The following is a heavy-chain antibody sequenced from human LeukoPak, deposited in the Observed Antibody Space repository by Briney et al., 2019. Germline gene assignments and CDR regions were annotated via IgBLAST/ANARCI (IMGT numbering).Heavy chain of an antibody. D-gene: IGHD1-26*01. J-gene: IGHJ3*02. CDR3: AKDIGGSYYDAFDI. CDR2: ISWNSGSI. V-gene: IGHV3-9*01. Sequence: GGSLRLSCAASGFTFDNYAMHWVQQAPGKGLEWVSGISWNSGSIGYADSVKGRFTISRDNAKNSLYLQMNSLRAEDTALYYCAKDIGGSYYDAFDIWGQGTMVTVSS. CDR1: GFTFDNYA.